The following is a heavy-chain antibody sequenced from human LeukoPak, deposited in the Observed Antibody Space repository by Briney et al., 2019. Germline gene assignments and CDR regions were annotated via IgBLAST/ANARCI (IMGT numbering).Heavy chain of an antibody. CDR3: AKDLVVRGGVDY. V-gene: IGHV3-23*01. D-gene: IGHD2-2*01. Sequence: GGSLRLSCAASGFTFDDYAMHWVRQAPGKGLEWVSAISGSGGSTYYADSVKGRFTISRDNSKNTLYLQMNSLRAEDTAVYYCAKDLVVRGGVDYWGQGTLVTVSS. CDR2: ISGSGGST. CDR1: GFTFDDYA. J-gene: IGHJ4*02.